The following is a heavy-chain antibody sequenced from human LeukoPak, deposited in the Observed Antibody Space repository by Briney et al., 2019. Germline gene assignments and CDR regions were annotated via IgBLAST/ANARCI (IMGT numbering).Heavy chain of an antibody. D-gene: IGHD3-3*01. Sequence: GGSLRLSCAASGFTFSSYAMHWVRQAPGKGLEWVAVISYDGSNKYYADSVKGRFTISRDNSKNTLYLQMNSLRAEDTAVYYCAREPHITIFGVVIQNPAPGAFDIWGQGTMVTVSS. CDR1: GFTFSSYA. V-gene: IGHV3-30-3*01. J-gene: IGHJ3*02. CDR3: AREPHITIFGVVIQNPAPGAFDI. CDR2: ISYDGSNK.